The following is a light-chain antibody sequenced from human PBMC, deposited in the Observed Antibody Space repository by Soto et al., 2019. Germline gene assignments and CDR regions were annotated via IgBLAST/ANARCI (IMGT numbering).Light chain of an antibody. V-gene: IGKV1-39*01. Sequence: DLQMTQSPSSLSASVGERVTITCRASQSISSYLNWYQQKPGKAPKLLIYAASSLQSGVPSRFSGSGSGTDFTLTISSLQPEDFATYYCQQSYSTPRTFGQGTKVEIK. CDR2: AAS. J-gene: IGKJ1*01. CDR3: QQSYSTPRT. CDR1: QSISSY.